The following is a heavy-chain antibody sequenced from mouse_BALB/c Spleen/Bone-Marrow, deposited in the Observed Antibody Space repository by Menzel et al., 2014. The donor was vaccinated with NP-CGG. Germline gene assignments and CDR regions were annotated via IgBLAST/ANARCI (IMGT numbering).Heavy chain of an antibody. CDR2: IWAGGST. CDR3: AREGRGYYGSSGAAMDY. Sequence: VHLVESGPGLVSPSQSLFISCTVSGFSLTSYGLHWVRQPPGQGLEWLGAIWAGGSTNYNSALMSRLTISKDNSKSQVFLKMNSLQTDDTAMYYCAREGRGYYGSSGAAMDYWGQGTKVTVSS. D-gene: IGHD1-1*01. CDR1: GFSLTSYG. J-gene: IGHJ4*01. V-gene: IGHV2-9*02.